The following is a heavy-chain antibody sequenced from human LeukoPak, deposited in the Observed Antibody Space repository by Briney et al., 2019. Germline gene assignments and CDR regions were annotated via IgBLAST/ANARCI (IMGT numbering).Heavy chain of an antibody. V-gene: IGHV3-30*02. CDR1: GFTFSSYG. CDR3: AKDRSNFEVIDY. CDR2: IRYEGSNK. D-gene: IGHD4-11*01. Sequence: PVGSLRLSCGAPGFTFSSYGMHWVRQAPGKALEWVAFIRYEGSNKYYADSVKGRFTIYRANSNNTRYLQRNSLRAEYMAVYYGAKDRSNFEVIDYWGQGTLVTVSS. J-gene: IGHJ4*02.